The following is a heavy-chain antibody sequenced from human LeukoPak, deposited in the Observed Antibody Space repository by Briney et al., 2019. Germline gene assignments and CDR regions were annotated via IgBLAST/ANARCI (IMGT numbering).Heavy chain of an antibody. CDR1: GFTFNRDW. D-gene: IGHD6-19*01. CDR2: IKEDGSEK. CDR3: VTKEPSTSGWSY. V-gene: IGHV3-7*01. J-gene: IGHJ4*02. Sequence: GGSLRLSCTASGFTFNRDWTAWVRQAPGKGLEWVANIKEDGSEKNYVDSVKGRFTISRDDAENSVYLQMNDLRAEDTGVYYCVTKEPSTSGWSYWGQGTLVTVSS.